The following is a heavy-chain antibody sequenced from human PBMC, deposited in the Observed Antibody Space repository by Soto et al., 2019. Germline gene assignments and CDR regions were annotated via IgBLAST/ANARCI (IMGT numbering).Heavy chain of an antibody. D-gene: IGHD2-15*01. J-gene: IGHJ3*02. CDR1: GYTFTSYY. CDR2: INPSGGST. V-gene: IGHV1-46*01. Sequence: GASVKVSCKASGYTFTSYYMHWVRQAPGQGLEWMGIINPSGGSTSYAQKFQGRVTMTRDTSTGTVYMELSSLRSEDTAVYYCARGPPIGYCSGGSCYSDNLAFDIWGQGTMVTVSS. CDR3: ARGPPIGYCSGGSCYSDNLAFDI.